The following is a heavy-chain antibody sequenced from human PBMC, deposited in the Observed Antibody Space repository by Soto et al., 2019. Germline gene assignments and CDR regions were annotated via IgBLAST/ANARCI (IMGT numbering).Heavy chain of an antibody. J-gene: IGHJ4*02. CDR3: ARQYCSGGSCYEDYFDY. D-gene: IGHD2-15*01. Sequence: GGSLRLSCAASGFTFSSYWMSWVRQAPGKGLEWVANIKQDGSEKYYVDSMKGRFTISRDNAKNSLYLQMNSLRAEDTAVYYCARQYCSGGSCYEDYFDYWGQGTLVTVSS. CDR1: GFTFSSYW. CDR2: IKQDGSEK. V-gene: IGHV3-7*03.